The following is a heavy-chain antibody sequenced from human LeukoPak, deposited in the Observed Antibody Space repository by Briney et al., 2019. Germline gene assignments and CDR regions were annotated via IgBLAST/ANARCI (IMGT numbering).Heavy chain of an antibody. J-gene: IGHJ4*02. Sequence: PGGSLRLSCAASGFTFSSYSMNAVREAPRKGLEWVSSISSSSSYIYYADSVKGRFTISRDNAKNSLYLQMNSLRAEDTAVYYCARARKNTYYDFWSGYVDYWGQGTLVTVSS. CDR1: GFTFSSYS. CDR2: ISSSSSYI. V-gene: IGHV3-21*01. CDR3: ARARKNTYYDFWSGYVDY. D-gene: IGHD3-3*01.